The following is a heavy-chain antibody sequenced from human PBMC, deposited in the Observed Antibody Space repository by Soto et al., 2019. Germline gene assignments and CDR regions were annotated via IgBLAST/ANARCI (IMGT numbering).Heavy chain of an antibody. Sequence: ASVKVSCKASGYTFTSYDINWVRQATGQGLEWMGWMNPNSGNRGYAQKFQGRVTMTRNTSISTAYMELSSLRSEDTAVYYCARSAGATTSYGMDVWGQGTTVTVSS. CDR2: MNPNSGNR. CDR1: GYTFTSYD. CDR3: ARSAGATTSYGMDV. D-gene: IGHD4-17*01. J-gene: IGHJ6*02. V-gene: IGHV1-8*01.